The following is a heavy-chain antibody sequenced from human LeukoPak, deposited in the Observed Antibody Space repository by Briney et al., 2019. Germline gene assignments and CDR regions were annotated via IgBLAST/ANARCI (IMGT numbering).Heavy chain of an antibody. Sequence: ASVKVSCKASGYTFTGYYMHWVRQAPGQGLEWMGWINPNSGGTNYAQKFQGRVTMTRDTPISTAYMELSRLRSDDTAVYYCAIGGNSGYDFLIGAIDYWGQGTPVTVSS. CDR3: AIGGNSGYDFLIGAIDY. CDR2: INPNSGGT. V-gene: IGHV1-2*02. D-gene: IGHD5-12*01. J-gene: IGHJ4*02. CDR1: GYTFTGYY.